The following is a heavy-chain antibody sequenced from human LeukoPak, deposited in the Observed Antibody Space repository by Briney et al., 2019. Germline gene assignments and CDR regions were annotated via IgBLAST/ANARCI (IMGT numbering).Heavy chain of an antibody. V-gene: IGHV3-74*01. CDR1: GFTFSSYG. J-gene: IGHJ4*02. CDR3: AKDHYWSIDY. D-gene: IGHD3-3*01. Sequence: GMSLRLSCAASGFTFSSYGMHWVRHAPGQGLVWVSRIKGDGISTNYADSVKGRFTISRDIAKNTLYLQMNSLRAEDTGVYYCAKDHYWSIDYWGRGTLVTVSS. CDR2: IKGDGIST.